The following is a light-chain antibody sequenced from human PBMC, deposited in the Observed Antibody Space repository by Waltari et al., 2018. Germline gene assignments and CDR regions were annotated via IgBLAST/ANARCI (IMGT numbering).Light chain of an antibody. CDR3: ATWDDSLNGL. Sequence: QSVLTQPPSVSGTPGQRVSISCSGSSSNIATRSVNWYQQVPGTAPKLLIYSPNQRPSGVPERFSGSKSGTSASLAISGLQSEDEADYYCATWDDSLNGLFGGGTKLTVL. CDR1: SSNIATRS. J-gene: IGLJ2*01. V-gene: IGLV1-44*01. CDR2: SPN.